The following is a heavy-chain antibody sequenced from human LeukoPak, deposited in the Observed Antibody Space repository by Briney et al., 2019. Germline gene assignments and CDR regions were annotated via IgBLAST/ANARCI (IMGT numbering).Heavy chain of an antibody. V-gene: IGHV3-48*03. CDR2: ISSSGSTI. CDR3: ASLPYYYGSGSYYNVVDY. Sequence: GGSLRLSCAASGFTFGSYEMNWVRQAPGKGLEWVSYISSSGSTIYYADSVKGRFTISRDNAKNSLYLQMNSLRAEDTAVYYCASLPYYYGSGSYYNVVDYWGQGTLVTVSS. J-gene: IGHJ4*02. D-gene: IGHD3-10*01. CDR1: GFTFGSYE.